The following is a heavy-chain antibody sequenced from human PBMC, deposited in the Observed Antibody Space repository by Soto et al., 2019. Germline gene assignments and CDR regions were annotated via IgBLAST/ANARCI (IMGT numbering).Heavy chain of an antibody. CDR2: ISAYNGHT. D-gene: IGHD2-15*01. Sequence: QVQLVQSGDEVKKPGASVKVSCKASGYTFTNFGISWVRQAPGQGLEWMGWISAYNGHTNYAQNLQGRVTMTTDTSTSTAYMEQRSLRSDDTAVYYCAREVGFCSGGSCYEGVDGMDVWGQGTTVTVSS. V-gene: IGHV1-18*01. CDR1: GYTFTNFG. J-gene: IGHJ6*02. CDR3: AREVGFCSGGSCYEGVDGMDV.